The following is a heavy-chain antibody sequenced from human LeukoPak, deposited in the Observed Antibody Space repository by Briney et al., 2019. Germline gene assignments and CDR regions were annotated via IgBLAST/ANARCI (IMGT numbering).Heavy chain of an antibody. J-gene: IGHJ5*02. Sequence: SETLSLTCAVYGGSFSGYYWSWIRQPPGKGLEWIGEINHSGSTNYDPSLKSRVTISVDTSKNQFSLKLSSVTAADTAVYYCARHTLLWFGDRGFDPWGQGTLVTVSS. CDR3: ARHTLLWFGDRGFDP. V-gene: IGHV4-34*01. D-gene: IGHD3-10*01. CDR1: GGSFSGYY. CDR2: INHSGST.